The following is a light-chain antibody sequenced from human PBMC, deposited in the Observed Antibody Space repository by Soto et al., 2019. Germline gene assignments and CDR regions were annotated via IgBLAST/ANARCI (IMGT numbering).Light chain of an antibody. CDR1: QGISNY. Sequence: EIQMTQSPSSLSASVGDRVTITCRASQGISNYLAWYQQKPGKVPKLLIYGASTLQSWVPSRLSGSGSGTDFTLIINSLQPEDVATYYCQKYDSAPWTFGQGTKVEIK. J-gene: IGKJ1*01. CDR2: GAS. CDR3: QKYDSAPWT. V-gene: IGKV1-27*01.